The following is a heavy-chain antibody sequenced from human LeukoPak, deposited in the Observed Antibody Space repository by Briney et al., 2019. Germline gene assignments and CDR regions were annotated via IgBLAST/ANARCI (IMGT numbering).Heavy chain of an antibody. CDR1: GFTFSSYA. V-gene: IGHV3-33*08. CDR3: ARESNFWSGYYKGVFAFDI. J-gene: IGHJ3*02. CDR2: IWYDGSNK. Sequence: QPGRSLRLSCAASGFTFSSYAMHWVRQAPGKGLEWVAVIWYDGSNKYYADSVKGRFTISRDNSKNTLYLQMNSLRAEDTAVYYCARESNFWSGYYKGVFAFDIWGQGTMVTVSS. D-gene: IGHD3-3*01.